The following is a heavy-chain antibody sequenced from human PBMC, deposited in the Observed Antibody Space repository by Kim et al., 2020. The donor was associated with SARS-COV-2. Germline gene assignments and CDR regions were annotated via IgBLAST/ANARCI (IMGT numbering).Heavy chain of an antibody. CDR2: ISSSSSYI. Sequence: GGSLRLSCAASGFTFSSYSMNWVRQAPGKGLEWVSSISSSSSYIYYADSVKGRFTISRDNAKNSLYLQMNSLRAEDTAVYYCARDPYSSSWYVYYYGMDVWGQGTPVTVSS. V-gene: IGHV3-21*01. J-gene: IGHJ6*02. D-gene: IGHD6-13*01. CDR3: ARDPYSSSWYVYYYGMDV. CDR1: GFTFSSYS.